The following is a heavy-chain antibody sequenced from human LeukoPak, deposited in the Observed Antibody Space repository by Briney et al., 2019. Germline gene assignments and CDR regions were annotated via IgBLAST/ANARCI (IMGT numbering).Heavy chain of an antibody. CDR2: INPNSGGT. Sequence: ASVKVSCKASGYTFTGYYMHWVRQAPGQGLEWMGWINPNSGGTNYAQKFRGRVTMTRDTSISTAYMELSRLRSDDTAVYYCARVRLITIFGVVIRDAFDIWGQGTMVTVSS. J-gene: IGHJ3*02. CDR1: GYTFTGYY. V-gene: IGHV1-2*02. D-gene: IGHD3-3*01. CDR3: ARVRLITIFGVVIRDAFDI.